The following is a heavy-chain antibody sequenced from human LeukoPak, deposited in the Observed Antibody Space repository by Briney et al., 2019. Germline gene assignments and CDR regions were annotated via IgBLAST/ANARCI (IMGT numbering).Heavy chain of an antibody. Sequence: PGGSLRLSCAASGFTFSSYAMSWVRQAPGKGLEWVSAISGSGGSTYYADSVKGRFTISRDNFKNTLYLQMNNLRAEDTAVYYCARDAFYDSSGYYDYWGQGTLVTVSS. J-gene: IGHJ4*02. CDR2: ISGSGGST. CDR1: GFTFSSYA. D-gene: IGHD3-22*01. CDR3: ARDAFYDSSGYYDY. V-gene: IGHV3-23*01.